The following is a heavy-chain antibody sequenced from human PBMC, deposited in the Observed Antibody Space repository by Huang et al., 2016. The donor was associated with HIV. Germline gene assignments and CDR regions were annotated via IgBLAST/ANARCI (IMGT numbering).Heavy chain of an antibody. V-gene: IGHV1-18*01. CDR1: GYSFTDYG. Sequence: QAQLMQSGPEVKKPGASVKVSCKTYGYSFTDYGLTWVRQAPGQGPEWVGGISAFTGDTDIAQRLQGRVTLTTDTSTSMAYMELRSLRFDDTAVYFCARDPKYHRIGYYRQRRGIDVWGQGTMVSVSS. CDR2: ISAFTGDT. D-gene: IGHD3-22*01. J-gene: IGHJ3*01. CDR3: ARDPKYHRIGYYRQRRGIDV.